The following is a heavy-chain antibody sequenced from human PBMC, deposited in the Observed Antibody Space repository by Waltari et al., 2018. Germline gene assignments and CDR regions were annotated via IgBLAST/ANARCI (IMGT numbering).Heavy chain of an antibody. CDR3: TTNIVVVPAATPFPYYYYYMDV. V-gene: IGHV3-15*01. J-gene: IGHJ6*03. CDR1: GFTFRNAW. Sequence: EVQLVESGGGLVKPGGSLRLSCAASGFTFRNAWMSWVRQAPGKGLEWVGRIKSKTDGGTTDYAAPVKGRFTISRDDSKNTLYLQMNSLKTEDTAVYYCTTNIVVVPAATPFPYYYYYMDVWGKGTTVTVSS. D-gene: IGHD2-2*01. CDR2: IKSKTDGGTT.